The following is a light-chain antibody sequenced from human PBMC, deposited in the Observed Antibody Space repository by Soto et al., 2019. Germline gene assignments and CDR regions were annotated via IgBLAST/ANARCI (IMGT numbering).Light chain of an antibody. CDR1: QSVTSSY. J-gene: IGKJ2*01. CDR3: QQYDISPYT. Sequence: EIVLTQSPGTLSLSPGERATLSCRASQSVTSSYLAWYQQKPGQAPRLLIYGASSRATGIPDRFSGSESGTDFTLTISRLEPEDFAVYYCQQYDISPYTFGQGTKLEIK. V-gene: IGKV3-20*01. CDR2: GAS.